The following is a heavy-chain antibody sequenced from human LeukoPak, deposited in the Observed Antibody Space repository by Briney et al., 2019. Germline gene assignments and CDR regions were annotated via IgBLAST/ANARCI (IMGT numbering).Heavy chain of an antibody. CDR2: IHHSGNT. D-gene: IGHD1-26*01. CDR1: GYSMTSGYY. J-gene: IGHJ4*02. V-gene: IGHV4-38-2*02. Sequence: SETLSLTCIVSGYSMTSGYYWGWVRQPQGKGLEWLGSIHHSGNTYYNPSLKSRVSISVDTSKNQFFLSLSSVTATDTAVYHCARVKYSGNYYFFDSWGQGTLVTVSS. CDR3: ARVKYSGNYYFFDS.